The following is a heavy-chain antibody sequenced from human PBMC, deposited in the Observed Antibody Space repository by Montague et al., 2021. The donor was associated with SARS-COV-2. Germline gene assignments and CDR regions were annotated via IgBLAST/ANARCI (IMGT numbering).Heavy chain of an antibody. CDR1: GGSFSGYH. V-gene: IGHV4-34*01. CDR2: INHNGST. Sequence: SETLSLTYVVYGGSFSGYHWCWIRQPPGKGLEWIGEINHNGSTTYTPSLKSRVTISIDTSKNQFSLKLNSVTAADTAVYYCARGPVPAAFDIWGQGTMVTVSS. D-gene: IGHD2-2*01. J-gene: IGHJ3*02. CDR3: ARGPVPAAFDI.